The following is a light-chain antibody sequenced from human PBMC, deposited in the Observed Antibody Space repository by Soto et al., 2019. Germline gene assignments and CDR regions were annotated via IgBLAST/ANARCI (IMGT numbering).Light chain of an antibody. CDR3: QQYCSSPL. CDR2: GAS. V-gene: IGKV3-20*01. J-gene: IGKJ1*01. Sequence: EIVLAQSPGTLSLSPGERATLSCRASQSVSSSYLAWYQQKPGQAPRLLIYGASSRATGIPDRFSGSGSGTDFTLTISRLEPEDFAVYYCQQYCSSPLFGQGTTVDIK. CDR1: QSVSSSY.